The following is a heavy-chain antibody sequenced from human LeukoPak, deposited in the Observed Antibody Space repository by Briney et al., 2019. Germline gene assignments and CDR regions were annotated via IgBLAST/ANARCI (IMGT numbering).Heavy chain of an antibody. V-gene: IGHV1-69*13. CDR1: GGTFSSYA. J-gene: IGHJ4*02. CDR2: IIPIFGTA. Sequence: ASVKVSCKASGGTFSSYAISWVRQAPGQGLEWMGGIIPIFGTANYARKFQGRVTITADESTSTAYMELSSLRSEDTAVYYCARQYSNQFDYWGQGTLVTVSS. D-gene: IGHD4-11*01. CDR3: ARQYSNQFDY.